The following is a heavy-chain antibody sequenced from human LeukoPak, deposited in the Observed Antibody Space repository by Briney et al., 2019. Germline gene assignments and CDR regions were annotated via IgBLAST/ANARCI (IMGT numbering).Heavy chain of an antibody. D-gene: IGHD3-10*01. J-gene: IGHJ6*02. CDR2: IYYSGST. CDR3: ARDLRTMVRGVYYYGMDV. Sequence: SETLSLTCTVSGGSISSYYWSWIRQPPGKGLEWIGYIYYSGSTNYNPSLKSLVTISVDTSKNQFSLKLSSVTAADTAVYYCARDLRTMVRGVYYYGMDVWGQGTTVTVSS. CDR1: GGSISSYY. V-gene: IGHV4-59*01.